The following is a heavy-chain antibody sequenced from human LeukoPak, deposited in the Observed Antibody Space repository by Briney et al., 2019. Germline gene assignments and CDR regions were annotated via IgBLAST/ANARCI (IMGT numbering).Heavy chain of an antibody. CDR2: IFYSGST. Sequence: SETLSLTCTVSGGSISRYYWSWIRQPPGKGLEWIGYIFYSGSTDDNPSFRGRVTISLVRSKKQFSLKLTSVTAADTAVYYCARGWDFGSGTYYNFDSWGQGILVTVSS. J-gene: IGHJ4*02. D-gene: IGHD3-10*01. CDR3: ARGWDFGSGTYYNFDS. CDR1: GGSISRYY. V-gene: IGHV4-59*01.